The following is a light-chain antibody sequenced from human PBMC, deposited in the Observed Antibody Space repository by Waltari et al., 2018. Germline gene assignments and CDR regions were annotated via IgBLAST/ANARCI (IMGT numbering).Light chain of an antibody. Sequence: EIVMTQSPPTMPVSPGERATLPCRASQSVSNSLACYQHRPGRAPRLLIHSASTRAPGIPARFSGSGSETEFTLTISNLQSEDFALYYCQQYNNWPPITFGQGTRLEIK. V-gene: IGKV3D-15*01. J-gene: IGKJ5*01. CDR1: QSVSNS. CDR3: QQYNNWPPIT. CDR2: SAS.